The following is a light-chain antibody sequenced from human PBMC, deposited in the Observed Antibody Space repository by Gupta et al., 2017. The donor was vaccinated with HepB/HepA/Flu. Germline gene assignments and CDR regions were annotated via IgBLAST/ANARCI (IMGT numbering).Light chain of an antibody. CDR2: EVT. CDR1: SSEIGDFNY. J-gene: IGLJ2*01. CDR3: SSFTYTTTLVV. V-gene: IGLV2-14*01. Sequence: QSALTQPASVSGSPGQSITISCTGTSSEIGDFNYVSWYPHHPGKAPKLLISEVTNRPSGVSYRFSGSKSGNTVSLTIAGLQPEDEADYYCSSFTYTTTLVVFGGGTKLTVL.